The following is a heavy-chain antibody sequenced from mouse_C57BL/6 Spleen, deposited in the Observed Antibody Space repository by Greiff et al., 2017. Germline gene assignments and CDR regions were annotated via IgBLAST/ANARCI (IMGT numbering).Heavy chain of an antibody. V-gene: IGHV1-82*01. Sequence: QVQLQQSGPELVKPGASVKISCKASGYAFSSSWMTWVKQRPGKGLEWIGRFYPGDGDTNYNGKFKGKATLTADQSSSTASMQLSSLTSEDSAVXSWARQKFLLRYLTQFAYWGQGTLVTVSA. D-gene: IGHD1-1*01. CDR3: ARQKFLLRYLTQFAY. CDR1: GYAFSSSW. J-gene: IGHJ3*01. CDR2: FYPGDGDT.